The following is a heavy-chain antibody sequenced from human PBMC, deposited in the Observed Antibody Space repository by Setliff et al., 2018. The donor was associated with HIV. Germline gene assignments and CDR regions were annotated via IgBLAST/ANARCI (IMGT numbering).Heavy chain of an antibody. CDR2: INPNSGGT. V-gene: IGHV1-2*02. Sequence: ASVTVSCKASGYTCTGYYMHWVQQAPGQGLECMGWINPNSGGTNYAQKFQGRVTMTRDTSISTAYMELSRLRSDDTAVYYFAAEDTAMKQVDYWGQGTLVTVSS. D-gene: IGHD5-18*01. J-gene: IGHJ4*02. CDR3: AAEDTAMKQVDY. CDR1: GYTCTGYY.